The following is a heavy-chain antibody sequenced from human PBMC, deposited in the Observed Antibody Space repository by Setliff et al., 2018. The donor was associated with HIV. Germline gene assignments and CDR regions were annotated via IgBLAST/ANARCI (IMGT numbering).Heavy chain of an antibody. D-gene: IGHD2-8*01. CDR2: ISVHNGNT. V-gene: IGHV1-3*01. CDR1: GYTFTSYA. Sequence: ASVKVSCKASGYTFTSYAMHWVRQAPGQRLEWMGWISVHNGNTNFAQNVPGRVTMTTDTSTSTAYMELTRLRSDDTAVYYCATKLYCTNGVCLDAFDIWGQGTMVT. J-gene: IGHJ3*02. CDR3: ATKLYCTNGVCLDAFDI.